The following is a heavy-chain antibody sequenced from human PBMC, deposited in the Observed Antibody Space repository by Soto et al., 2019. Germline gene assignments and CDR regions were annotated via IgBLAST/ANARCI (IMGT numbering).Heavy chain of an antibody. CDR1: GFTFSSYW. J-gene: IGHJ4*02. CDR3: ARAGNYDDYYFDY. CDR2: IKQDGSEK. V-gene: IGHV3-7*01. Sequence: GGSLRLSCAASGFTFSSYWMSWVRQAPGKGLEWVANIKQDGSEKYYVDSVKGRFTISRDNAKNSLYLQMNSLRAEDTAVYYCARAGNYDDYYFDYWGQGTLVTVSS. D-gene: IGHD1-7*01.